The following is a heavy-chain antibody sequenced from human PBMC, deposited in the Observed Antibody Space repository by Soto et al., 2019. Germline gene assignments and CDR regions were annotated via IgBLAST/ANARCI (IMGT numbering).Heavy chain of an antibody. V-gene: IGHV3-33*01. CDR2: IWYDGSNK. D-gene: IGHD4-17*01. J-gene: IGHJ4*02. Sequence: QVQLVESGGGVVQPGRSLRLSCAASGFTFSSYGMHWVRQAPGKGLEWVAVIWYDGSNKYYADSVKGRFTISRDNSKNTLYPQMNSLRAEDTAVYYCARASVTTVVTLSSYWGQGTLVTVSS. CDR3: ARASVTTVVTLSSY. CDR1: GFTFSSYG.